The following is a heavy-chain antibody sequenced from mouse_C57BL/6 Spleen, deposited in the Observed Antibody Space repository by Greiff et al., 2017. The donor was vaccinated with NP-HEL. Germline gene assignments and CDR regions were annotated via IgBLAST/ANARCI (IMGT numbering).Heavy chain of an antibody. CDR2: IRNKANGYTT. D-gene: IGHD2-4*01. V-gene: IGHV7-3*01. CDR1: GFTFTDYY. Sequence: EVKVEESGGGLVQPGGSLSLSCAASGFTFTDYYMSWVRQPPGKALEWLGFIRNKANGYTTEYSASVKGRFTISRDNSQSILYLQMNALRAEDSATYYCARYSDYEGDYYAMDYWGQGTSVTVSS. J-gene: IGHJ4*01. CDR3: ARYSDYEGDYYAMDY.